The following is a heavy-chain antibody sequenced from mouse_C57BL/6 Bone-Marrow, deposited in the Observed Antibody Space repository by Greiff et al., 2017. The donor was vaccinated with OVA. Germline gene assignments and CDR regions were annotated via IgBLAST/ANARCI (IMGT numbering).Heavy chain of an antibody. CDR1: GYTFTDYY. CDR2: INPYNGGT. J-gene: IGHJ1*03. CDR3: ARPYFDV. Sequence: EVKLMESGPVLVKPGASVKMSCKASGYTFTDYYMNWVKQSHGKSLEWIGVINPYNGGTSYNQKFKGKATLTVDKSSSTAYMELNSLTSEDSAVYYCARPYFDVWGTGTTVTVSS. V-gene: IGHV1-19*01.